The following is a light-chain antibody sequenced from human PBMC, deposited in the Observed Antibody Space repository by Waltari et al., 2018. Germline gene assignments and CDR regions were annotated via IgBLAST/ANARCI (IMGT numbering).Light chain of an antibody. J-gene: IGLJ2*01. V-gene: IGLV1-40*01. CDR3: QSYDSRLAVV. CDR1: SSNIGAGYD. Sequence: QSVLTQPPSVSGVPGQRVTISCTGSSSNIGAGYDVHWYQQLPGTAPKLLVYGNNNRPSGVPDRFSGSKSGTSASLAITGLQAEDEADYYCQSYDSRLAVVFGGGTKVTVL. CDR2: GNN.